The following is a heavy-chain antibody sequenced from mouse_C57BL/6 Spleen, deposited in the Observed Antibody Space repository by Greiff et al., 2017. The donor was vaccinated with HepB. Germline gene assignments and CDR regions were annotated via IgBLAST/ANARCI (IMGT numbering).Heavy chain of an antibody. Sequence: QVQLKESGAELVRPGTSVKVSCKASGYAFTNYLIEWVKQRPGQGLEWIGVINPGSGGTNYNEKFKGKATLTADKSSSTAYMQLSSLTSEDSAVYFCARSLRSAPYYFDYWGQGTTLTVSS. CDR1: GYAFTNYL. D-gene: IGHD1-1*01. CDR3: ARSLRSAPYYFDY. CDR2: INPGSGGT. J-gene: IGHJ2*01. V-gene: IGHV1-54*01.